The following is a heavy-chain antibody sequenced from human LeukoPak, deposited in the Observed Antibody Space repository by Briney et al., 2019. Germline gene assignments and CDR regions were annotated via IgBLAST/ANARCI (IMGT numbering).Heavy chain of an antibody. CDR1: GGSISSYY. V-gene: IGHV4-59*01. D-gene: IGHD2-2*01. Sequence: SETLSLTCTVSGGSISSYYWSWLRQPPGKGLEWIGYIYYSGSTNYNPSLKSRVTISVDTSKNQFSLKLSSVTAADTAVYYCASNFVVVSSLGFDPWGQGTLVTVSS. J-gene: IGHJ5*02. CDR2: IYYSGST. CDR3: ASNFVVVSSLGFDP.